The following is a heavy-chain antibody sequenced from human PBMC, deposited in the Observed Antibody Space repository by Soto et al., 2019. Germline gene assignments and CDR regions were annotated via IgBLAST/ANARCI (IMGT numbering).Heavy chain of an antibody. V-gene: IGHV1-46*01. J-gene: IGHJ6*01. Sequence: QVQLVQSGAEVKKPGASVKVSCKASGYTFTSYHMHWVRQAPGQGLEWMGRINPSGGSTSYAQRFQGRGNVTRGRSTSAVYRALRSLRAEDEAVYYCGRRPTEDCGMDVWGQGTTVTVSA. CDR1: GYTFTSYH. D-gene: IGHD4-17*01. CDR2: INPSGGST. CDR3: GRRPTEDCGMDV.